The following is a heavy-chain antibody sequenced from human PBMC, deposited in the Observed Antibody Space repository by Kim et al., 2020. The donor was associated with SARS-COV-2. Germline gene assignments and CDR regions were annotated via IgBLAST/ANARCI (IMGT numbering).Heavy chain of an antibody. V-gene: IGHV3-33*01. Sequence: GGSLRLSCAASGFTFSSYGMHWVRQAPGKGLEWVAVIWYDGSNKYYADSVKGRFTISRDNSKNTLYLQMNSLRAEDTAVYYCARDREYYYGSGSYYGVFIGAFDIWGQGTMVTVSS. D-gene: IGHD3-10*01. CDR2: IWYDGSNK. CDR1: GFTFSSYG. J-gene: IGHJ3*02. CDR3: ARDREYYYGSGSYYGVFIGAFDI.